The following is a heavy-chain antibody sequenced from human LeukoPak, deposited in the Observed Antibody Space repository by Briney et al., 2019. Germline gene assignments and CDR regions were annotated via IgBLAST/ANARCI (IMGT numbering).Heavy chain of an antibody. J-gene: IGHJ5*02. CDR3: ATAPGYYDSSGYLYNWFDP. CDR1: GYTLTELS. V-gene: IGHV1-24*01. D-gene: IGHD3-22*01. CDR2: FDPEDGET. Sequence: ASVKVSCKVSGYTLTELSMHWVRQAPGTGLEWMGGFDPEDGETIYAQKFQGRVTMTEDTSTDTAYMELSSLRSEDTAVYYCATAPGYYDSSGYLYNWFDPWGQGTLVTVSS.